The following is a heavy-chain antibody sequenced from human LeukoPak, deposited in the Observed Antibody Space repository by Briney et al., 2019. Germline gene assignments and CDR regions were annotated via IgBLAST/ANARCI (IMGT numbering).Heavy chain of an antibody. CDR2: IKSKTDGGTT. CDR3: TTGDTAMAIFDY. J-gene: IGHJ4*02. V-gene: IGHV3-15*01. Sequence: GGSLRLSCAASGFTFSNAWMSWVRQAPGKGLEWVGRIKSKTDGGTTDYAAPVKGRFTISRDDSKNTLYLQMNSLKTEDTAVYYCTTGDTAMAIFDYCGQGTLVTVSS. D-gene: IGHD5-18*01. CDR1: GFTFSNAW.